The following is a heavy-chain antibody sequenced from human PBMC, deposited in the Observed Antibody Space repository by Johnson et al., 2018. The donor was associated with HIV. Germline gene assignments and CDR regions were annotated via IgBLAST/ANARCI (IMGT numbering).Heavy chain of an antibody. Sequence: EVQLVESGGGLVQPGGSLRLSCAASGFTFSSYWMSWVRQAPGKGLEWVANIKQDGSEKYYVDSVKGRFTISRDNAKNTLYLQMNSLRAEDTAVYYCAKDSPGWLVGAIGEDAFDIWGQGTMVTVSS. CDR2: IKQDGSEK. D-gene: IGHD1-26*01. V-gene: IGHV3-7*01. J-gene: IGHJ3*02. CDR1: GFTFSSYW. CDR3: AKDSPGWLVGAIGEDAFDI.